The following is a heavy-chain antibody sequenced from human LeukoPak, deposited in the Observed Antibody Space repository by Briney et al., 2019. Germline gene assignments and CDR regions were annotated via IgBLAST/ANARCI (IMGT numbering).Heavy chain of an antibody. Sequence: SVKVSSKASGGTFTIYAISWVRQAPGEGGEWMGGIIPIFGTANYAQKFQGRVTITTDESTSTAYMELSSLRSEDTAVYYCARGRPTYYYDSSGRLTCAFDIWGQGTMVTVSS. CDR1: GGTFTIYA. J-gene: IGHJ3*02. D-gene: IGHD3-22*01. V-gene: IGHV1-69*05. CDR2: IIPIFGTA. CDR3: ARGRPTYYYDSSGRLTCAFDI.